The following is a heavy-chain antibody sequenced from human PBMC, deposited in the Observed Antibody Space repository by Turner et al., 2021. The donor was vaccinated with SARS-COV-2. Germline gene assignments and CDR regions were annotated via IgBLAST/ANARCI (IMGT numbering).Heavy chain of an antibody. Sequence: QVQLVESGGGVVQPGRSLRLSCAASGFTFSSFAMHWVRQAPGKGLEWVAVISYDGSNKYYADSVKGRFTISRDNSKNTLYLQMNSLRAEDTALYYCAKDPGRYDSSQTFAFDIWGQGTMVTVSS. CDR3: AKDPGRYDSSQTFAFDI. CDR2: ISYDGSNK. J-gene: IGHJ3*02. D-gene: IGHD3-22*01. V-gene: IGHV3-30-3*01. CDR1: GFTFSSFA.